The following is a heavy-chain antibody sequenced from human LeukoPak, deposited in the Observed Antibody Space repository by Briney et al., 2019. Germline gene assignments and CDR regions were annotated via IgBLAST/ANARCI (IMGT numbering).Heavy chain of an antibody. Sequence: GGSLRLSGAASGVTFSSFSMTWVRQSPGKGLEWVSTVSGSAGRTDYADSVKGRFTTSRDNSKDTLYLQMNSLRAEDTAVYYCAKRPSDYSDYVSYFDYWGQGTLVTVSS. V-gene: IGHV3-23*01. CDR1: GVTFSSFS. CDR3: AKRPSDYSDYVSYFDY. J-gene: IGHJ4*02. CDR2: VSGSAGRT. D-gene: IGHD4-11*01.